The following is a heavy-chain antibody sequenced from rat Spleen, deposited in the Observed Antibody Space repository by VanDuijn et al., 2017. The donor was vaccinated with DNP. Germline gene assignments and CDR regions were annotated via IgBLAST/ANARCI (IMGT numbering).Heavy chain of an antibody. J-gene: IGHJ2*01. CDR3: ASHTYYGYNFFVY. Sequence: EVQLVESGGDLVQPGRSLKLFCAASGFTFSDYYMAWIRQAPTKGLEWVAYIRYDGGSTYYGDSVKGRFAISRDNAKSTLYLQMNSLRSEDTATYYCASHTYYGYNFFVYWGQGVMVTVSS. CDR1: GFTFSDYY. D-gene: IGHD1-9*01. CDR2: IRYDGGST. V-gene: IGHV5-22*01.